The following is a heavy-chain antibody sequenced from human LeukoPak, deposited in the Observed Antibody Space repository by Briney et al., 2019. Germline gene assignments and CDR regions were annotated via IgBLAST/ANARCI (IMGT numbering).Heavy chain of an antibody. CDR1: SGSISGYY. V-gene: IGHV4-59*01. CDR2: IYYRGST. J-gene: IGHJ4*02. CDR3: ARHSAPKGPWDY. Sequence: SETLSLTCTVSSGSISGYYWSWIRQPPGKGLEWIGYIYYRGSTKYTPSLKSRVTVSVDTSKNQFSLKVRSVTAADTAVYHCARHSAPKGPWDYWGQGTLVTVSS. D-gene: IGHD3-10*01.